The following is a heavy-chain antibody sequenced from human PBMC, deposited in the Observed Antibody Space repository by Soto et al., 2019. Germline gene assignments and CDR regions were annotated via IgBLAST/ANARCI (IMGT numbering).Heavy chain of an antibody. CDR3: ANRGAGHYFDY. J-gene: IGHJ4*02. V-gene: IGHV3-23*01. CDR1: GFTFSSYA. Sequence: EVQLLESGGGLVQPGGSLRLSCAASGFTFSSYAMSWVRQAPGKGLGWVSVISGSGDSTNYADSVKGRLTISRDNSKNTLYLKMISLRGEDTDVYNCANRGAGHYFDYWGQGTLVTVSS. D-gene: IGHD6-19*01. CDR2: ISGSGDST.